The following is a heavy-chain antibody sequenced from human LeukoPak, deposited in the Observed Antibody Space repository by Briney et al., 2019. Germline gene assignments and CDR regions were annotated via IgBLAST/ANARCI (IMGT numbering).Heavy chain of an antibody. CDR2: ISSSGSTI. CDR1: GFTFSSYE. Sequence: GGSLRLSCAASGFTFSSYEMNWVRQAPGKGLEWVSYISSSGSTIYYADSVKGRFTISRDNAKNSLYLQMNSLRAEDTAVYYCARIAAAGRYYYYYYMDVWGKGTTVTVSS. V-gene: IGHV3-48*03. CDR3: ARIAAAGRYYYYYYMDV. D-gene: IGHD6-13*01. J-gene: IGHJ6*03.